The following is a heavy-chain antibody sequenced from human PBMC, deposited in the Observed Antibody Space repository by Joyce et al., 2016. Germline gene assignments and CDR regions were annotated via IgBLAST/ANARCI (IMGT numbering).Heavy chain of an antibody. V-gene: IGHV3-21*01. CDR1: GFAFSTYT. CDR2: ISDNSRFI. Sequence: EVQLVESGGGLVKPGGSLRLSCAASGFAFSTYTMSWVRQALVNGLEWVSSISDNSRFIYYADSLKGRFTISRDNAKNSLYLQMNSLRAEDTAVYYCGRVDPTEQPIDYWGQGTLVTVSS. J-gene: IGHJ4*02. CDR3: GRVDPTEQPIDY. D-gene: IGHD6-13*01.